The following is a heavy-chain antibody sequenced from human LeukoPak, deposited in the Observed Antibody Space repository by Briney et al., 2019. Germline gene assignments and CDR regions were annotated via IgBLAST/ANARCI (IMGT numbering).Heavy chain of an antibody. CDR3: ARRVVVPGALDPDDYYALDV. Sequence: GESLKISCKGSGFSFTSYWIAWVRQLPGKGLEWMGIVHPGDSNTRYSPSFQGQVTISIDKSISTAYLQWSSLKASDTAVYYCARRVVVPGALDPDDYYALDVWGQGTTVTVSS. J-gene: IGHJ6*02. V-gene: IGHV5-51*01. CDR2: VHPGDSNT. D-gene: IGHD2-2*01. CDR1: GFSFTSYW.